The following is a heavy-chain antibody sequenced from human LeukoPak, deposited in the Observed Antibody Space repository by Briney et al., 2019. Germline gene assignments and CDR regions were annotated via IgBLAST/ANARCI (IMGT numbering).Heavy chain of an antibody. J-gene: IGHJ4*02. Sequence: SPSETLSLTCAVYGGSFSGYYWSWIRQPPGKGLEWIGEINHSGSTNYNPSLKSRVTISVDTSKNQFSLKLSSVTAADTAVYYCARDPYDILTGYYQGYFDYWGQGTLVTVSS. CDR3: ARDPYDILTGYYQGYFDY. CDR2: INHSGST. V-gene: IGHV4-34*01. D-gene: IGHD3-9*01. CDR1: GGSFSGYY.